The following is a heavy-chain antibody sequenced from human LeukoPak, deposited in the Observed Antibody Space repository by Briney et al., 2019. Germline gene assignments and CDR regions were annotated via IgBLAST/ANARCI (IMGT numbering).Heavy chain of an antibody. CDR3: RAVAGPDDY. D-gene: IGHD6-19*01. CDR2: IKSDGIST. V-gene: IGHV3-74*01. Sequence: GGSLRLSCAAFGFTFSSYWMHWVRQAPGKGLVWVSLIKSDGISTSYADSVKRRFSISRDNSKKTLYLQMNSLRAEDTAVYYCRAVAGPDDYWGQGTLVTVSS. CDR1: GFTFSSYW. J-gene: IGHJ4*02.